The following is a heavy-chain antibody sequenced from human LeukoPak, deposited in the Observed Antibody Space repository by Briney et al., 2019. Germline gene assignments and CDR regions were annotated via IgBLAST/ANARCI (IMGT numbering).Heavy chain of an antibody. CDR1: GFTFSSYA. J-gene: IGHJ4*02. D-gene: IGHD3-22*01. CDR2: ISYDGSNK. Sequence: PGRSLRLSCAASGFTFSSYAITWVRQAPGKGLEWVAVISYDGSNKYYADSVKGRFTISRDNSKNTLYLQMNSLRAEDTAVYYCATDREYYYDSLVYWGQGTLDTVSS. CDR3: ATDREYYYDSLVY. V-gene: IGHV3-30-3*01.